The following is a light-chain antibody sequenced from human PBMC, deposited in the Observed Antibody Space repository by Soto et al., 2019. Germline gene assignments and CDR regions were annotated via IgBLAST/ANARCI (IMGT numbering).Light chain of an antibody. V-gene: IGLV2-14*01. CDR3: SSFTRSSTYV. Sequence: QSVLTQPASVSGSPGQSITISCTGTSSDVGAYNFVSWYQQYPGKAPKVMIYEVNNRPSGVSNRSSGSKSGNTASLTISGLQAEDEADYYCSSFTRSSTYVFGSGTKVTVL. J-gene: IGLJ1*01. CDR1: SSDVGAYNF. CDR2: EVN.